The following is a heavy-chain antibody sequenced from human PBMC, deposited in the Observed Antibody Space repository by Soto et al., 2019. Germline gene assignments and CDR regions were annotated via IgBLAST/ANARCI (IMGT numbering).Heavy chain of an antibody. CDR2: ISYTGRT. J-gene: IGHJ6*02. CDR1: GDSVTSGSYY. Sequence: QVQLQESAPGLVKPSETLSLTCIVSGDSVTSGSYYWTWLRQPPGKGLEWIGNISYTGRTKYNPSLQSRVTISVDTSKNDFSLNLSSVTAADTAVYFCAREWGLLPYYVMNVWGHGTAVTVSS. CDR3: AREWGLLPYYVMNV. V-gene: IGHV4-61*03. D-gene: IGHD7-27*01.